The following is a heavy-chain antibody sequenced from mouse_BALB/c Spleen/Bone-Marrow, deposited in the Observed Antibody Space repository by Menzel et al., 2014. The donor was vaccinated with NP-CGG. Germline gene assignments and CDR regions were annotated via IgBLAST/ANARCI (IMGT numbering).Heavy chain of an antibody. Sequence: VQLQQSGGGLVQPGGSLKLSCAASGFDFSRYWMSWVRQAPGKGLQWIGEINPESNTINYTPSLKDKFIISRDNAKNTPYLQMSKVRSEDTALYCCARLGYYGWFAYWGQGTLVTVSA. D-gene: IGHD2-3*01. CDR2: INPESNTI. CDR3: ARLGYYGWFAY. V-gene: IGHV4-1*02. J-gene: IGHJ3*01. CDR1: GFDFSRYW.